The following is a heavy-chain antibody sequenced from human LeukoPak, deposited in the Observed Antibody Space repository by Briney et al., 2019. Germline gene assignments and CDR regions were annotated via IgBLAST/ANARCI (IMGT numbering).Heavy chain of an antibody. CDR3: AHSGYCSGGSCYSWFDP. V-gene: IGHV2-5*02. CDR1: GFSLSTRGVG. J-gene: IGHJ5*02. D-gene: IGHD2-15*01. CDR2: LYWDDAK. Sequence: SGPTLVKPPQPLTLPCTFSGFSLSTRGVGVGWIRQPPGKSLEWLALLYWDDAKRYSPSLKSRLTITKDHAKSQVDLTMTNMDPVDTATYYCAHSGYCSGGSCYSWFDPGGEGTLVSVSS.